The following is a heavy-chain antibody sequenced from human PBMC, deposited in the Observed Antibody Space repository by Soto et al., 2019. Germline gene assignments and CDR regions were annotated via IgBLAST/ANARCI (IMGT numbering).Heavy chain of an antibody. D-gene: IGHD3-16*02. Sequence: PSETLSLTCTVSGGSISSSSYYWGWIRQPPGKGLEWIGSIYYSGSTYYNPSLKSRVTISVDTSKNQFSLKLSSVTAADTAVYYCARRLHMITFGGVIAPFDYWGQGTLVTVSS. CDR1: GGSISSSSYY. CDR2: IYYSGST. CDR3: ARRLHMITFGGVIAPFDY. J-gene: IGHJ4*02. V-gene: IGHV4-39*01.